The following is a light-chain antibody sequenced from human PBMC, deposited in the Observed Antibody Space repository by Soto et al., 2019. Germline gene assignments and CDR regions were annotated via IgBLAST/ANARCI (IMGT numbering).Light chain of an antibody. CDR3: QPYNSYWT. CDR1: QSIGSW. V-gene: IGKV1-5*03. J-gene: IGKJ1*01. Sequence: IQMTQSPSTLSASVGDRVTITCRASQSIGSWLAWYQQKPGKAPNLLIYKASSLQTGVPSRFSGSGSGTEFTLTISSLQPDDFATYYCQPYNSYWTFGQGTKVEIK. CDR2: KAS.